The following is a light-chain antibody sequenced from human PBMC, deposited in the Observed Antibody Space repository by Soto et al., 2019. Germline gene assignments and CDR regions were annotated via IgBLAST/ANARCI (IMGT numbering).Light chain of an antibody. CDR3: CSYTNTGTFV. CDR1: SSDVASYNC. J-gene: IGLJ1*01. V-gene: IGLV2-23*02. Sequence: QSALTQPASVSGSPGQSITITCTGTSSDVASYNCVSWYQHHPGKAPKLLVSEVIKRPSGVPNRFSGSKSGNTASLTISGLQAEDEAAYYCCSYTNTGTFVFGSGTKLTVL. CDR2: EVI.